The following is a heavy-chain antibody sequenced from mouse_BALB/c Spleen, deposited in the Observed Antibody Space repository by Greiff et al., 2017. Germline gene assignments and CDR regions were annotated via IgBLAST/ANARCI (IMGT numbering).Heavy chain of an antibody. CDR2: IWSGGST. CDR3: ARNGIYDEGAYYAMDY. CDR1: GFSLTSYG. D-gene: IGHD2-12*01. J-gene: IGHJ4*01. V-gene: IGHV2-2*02. Sequence: QVQLKESGPGLVQPSQSLSITCTVSGFSLTSYGVHWVRQSPGKGLEWLGVIWSGGSTDYNAAFISRLSISKDNSKSQVFFKMNSLQANDTAIYYCARNGIYDEGAYYAMDYWGQGTSVTVSS.